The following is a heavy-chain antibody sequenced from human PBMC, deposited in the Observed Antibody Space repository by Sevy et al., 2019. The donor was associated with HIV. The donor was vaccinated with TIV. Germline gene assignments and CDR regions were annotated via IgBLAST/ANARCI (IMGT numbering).Heavy chain of an antibody. Sequence: SETLSLTCTVSGYSISSGYYWAWIRQPPEKGLEWIGTLSHSGNTNYNPSLSSRVTISVDTSNNQFSLRLNSMTAADTAVYYCARGGSDTSNFAYWGQGTLVTVSS. CDR3: ARGGSDTSNFAY. CDR1: GYSISSGYY. D-gene: IGHD2-2*01. J-gene: IGHJ4*02. V-gene: IGHV4-38-2*02. CDR2: LSHSGNT.